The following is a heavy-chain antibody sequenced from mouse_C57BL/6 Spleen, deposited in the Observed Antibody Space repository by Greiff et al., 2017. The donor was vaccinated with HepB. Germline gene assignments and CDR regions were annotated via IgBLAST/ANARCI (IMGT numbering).Heavy chain of an antibody. CDR3: ARSESYYGSSYDY. Sequence: VQLQQSGAELVRPGTSVKMSCKASGYTFTNYWIGWAKQRPGHGLEWIGDIYPGGGYTNYNEKFKGKATLTADKSSSTAYMQFSSLTSEDSAIYYCARSESYYGSSYDYWGQGTTLTVSS. J-gene: IGHJ2*01. CDR1: GYTFTNYW. D-gene: IGHD1-1*01. CDR2: IYPGGGYT. V-gene: IGHV1-63*01.